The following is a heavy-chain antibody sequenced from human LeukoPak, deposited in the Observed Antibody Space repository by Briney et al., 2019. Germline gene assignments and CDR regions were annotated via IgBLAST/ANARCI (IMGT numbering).Heavy chain of an antibody. J-gene: IGHJ6*02. CDR2: IYPDDSDT. CDR1: ENSFITYW. CDR3: SRLFRSSAYSRMDV. D-gene: IGHD3-22*01. V-gene: IGHV5-51*01. Sequence: GESLQISFRGSENSFITYWIAWVRQTLGKGLEWMGIIYPDDSDTRYSPSFQGQVTISADKSITTAYLHWSSLKASDTAIYYCSRLFRSSAYSRMDVWGQGTTVTVSS.